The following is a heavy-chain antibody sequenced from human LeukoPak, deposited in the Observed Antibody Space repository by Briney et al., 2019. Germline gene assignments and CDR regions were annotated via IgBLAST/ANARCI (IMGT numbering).Heavy chain of an antibody. CDR1: GFTFSSYS. V-gene: IGHV3-48*01. CDR3: AKGRTGFSYGYGIDY. Sequence: QPGGSLRLSCVASGFTFSSYSMNWVRQAPGEGLEWVSYISSLSGTIYYADSVKGRFTISRDNSKNTLYLQMNSLRAEDAAIYYCAKGRTGFSYGYGIDYWGQGTLVTVSS. CDR2: ISSLSGTI. J-gene: IGHJ4*02. D-gene: IGHD5-18*01.